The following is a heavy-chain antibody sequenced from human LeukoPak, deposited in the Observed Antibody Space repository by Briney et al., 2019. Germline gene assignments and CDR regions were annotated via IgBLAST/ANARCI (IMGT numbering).Heavy chain of an antibody. V-gene: IGHV3-7*03. CDR1: GLTFSSYW. CDR3: ARELDIVVVVAATPLDY. D-gene: IGHD2-15*01. J-gene: IGHJ4*02. CDR2: IKQDGSEK. Sequence: GGSLRLSCAASGLTFSSYWMSWVRQAPGKGLEWVANIKQDGSEKYYVDSVKGRFTISRDNAKNSLYLQMNSLRAEDTAVYYCARELDIVVVVAATPLDYWGQGTLVTVSS.